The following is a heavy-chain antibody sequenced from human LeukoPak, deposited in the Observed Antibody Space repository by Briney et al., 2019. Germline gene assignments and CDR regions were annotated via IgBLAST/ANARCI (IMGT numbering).Heavy chain of an antibody. CDR2: IYYSGST. CDR1: GGSISSSSYY. D-gene: IGHD6-19*01. Sequence: SETLSLTCTVSGGSISSSSYYWGWIRQPPGKGLEWIGSIYYSGSTYYNPSLKSRVAMSIDKSKNQFSLKLTSVTAADTAVYYCARVWTVAGNRWFDPWGQGTLVTVSS. V-gene: IGHV4-39*02. CDR3: ARVWTVAGNRWFDP. J-gene: IGHJ5*02.